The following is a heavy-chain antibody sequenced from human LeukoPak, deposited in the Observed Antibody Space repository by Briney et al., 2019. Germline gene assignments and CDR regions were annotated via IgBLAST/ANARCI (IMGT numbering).Heavy chain of an antibody. V-gene: IGHV3-30-3*01. CDR3: ASPSSHQKPTDY. CDR1: GFTFSSYA. CDR2: ISYDGSNK. D-gene: IGHD1-14*01. J-gene: IGHJ4*02. Sequence: GRSLRLSCAASGFTFSSYAMHWVRQAPGKGLEWVAVISYDGSNKYYADSVKGRFTISRDNSKNTLNLQMNSLKAEDTAVYYCASPSSHQKPTDYWGQGTLVTVSS.